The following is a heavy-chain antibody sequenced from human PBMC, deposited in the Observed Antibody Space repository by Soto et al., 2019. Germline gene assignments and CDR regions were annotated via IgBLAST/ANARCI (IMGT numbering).Heavy chain of an antibody. D-gene: IGHD2-2*01. J-gene: IGHJ3*02. Sequence: ASVKVSCKASGYTFTSYGISWVRQAPGQGLEWMGWISAYNGNTNYAQKLQGRVTMTTDTSTSTAYMELRSLRSDDTAVYYCARDIRSTINDAFDIWGQRTMVTVSS. CDR2: ISAYNGNT. CDR3: ARDIRSTINDAFDI. V-gene: IGHV1-18*01. CDR1: GYTFTSYG.